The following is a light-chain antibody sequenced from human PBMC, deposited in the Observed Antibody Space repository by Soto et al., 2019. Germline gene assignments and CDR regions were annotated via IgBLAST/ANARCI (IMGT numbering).Light chain of an antibody. CDR1: QSVSSN. J-gene: IGKJ1*01. V-gene: IGKV3-15*01. CDR2: GAS. Sequence: EIVMTQSPATLSVSPGERATLSCRASQSVSSNLAWYQQKPGQAPRLLIYGASTRATGIPARFSGSGSGTEFTITISSLQSEDFAVSYCQQYNNWTFGQGTKVEIK. CDR3: QQYNNWT.